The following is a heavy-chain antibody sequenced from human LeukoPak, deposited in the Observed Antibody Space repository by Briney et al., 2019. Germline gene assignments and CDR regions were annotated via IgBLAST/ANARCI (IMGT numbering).Heavy chain of an antibody. CDR3: ARDGWQWLAQGCFDY. J-gene: IGHJ4*02. CDR2: ISYDGSNK. CDR1: GFTFSSYA. D-gene: IGHD6-19*01. Sequence: PGRSLRLSCAASGFTFSSYAMHWVRQAPGKGLERVAVISYDGSNKYYADSVKGRFTISRDNSKNTLYLQMNSLRAEDTAVYYCARDGWQWLAQGCFDYWGQGTLVAVSS. V-gene: IGHV3-30*04.